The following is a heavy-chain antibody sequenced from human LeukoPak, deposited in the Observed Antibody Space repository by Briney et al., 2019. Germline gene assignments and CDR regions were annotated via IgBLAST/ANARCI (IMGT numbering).Heavy chain of an antibody. J-gene: IGHJ4*02. CDR2: INHSGST. CDR1: GGSFSGYY. CDR3: AKFGSGSYLYYFDY. D-gene: IGHD1-26*01. Sequence: SETLSLTCAVYGGSFSGYYWSWIRQPPGKGLEWIGEINHSGSTNYNPSLKSRVTISVDTSKNQFSLKLSSVTAADTAVYYCAKFGSGSYLYYFDYWGQGTLVTVSS. V-gene: IGHV4-34*01.